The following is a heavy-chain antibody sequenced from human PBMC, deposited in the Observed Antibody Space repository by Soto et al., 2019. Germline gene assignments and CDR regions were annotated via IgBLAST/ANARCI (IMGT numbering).Heavy chain of an antibody. Sequence: PGGSLRLSCVASGFDFRSYEMNWVRQAPGKGLEWVSNIRDNDESIYYADSVKGRVSVSRDNAKNSLFLEMKSLRVDDTAVYYCARETLRDVIDIWGQGTMVTVSS. CDR1: GFDFRSYE. CDR3: ARETLRDVIDI. CDR2: IRDNDESI. J-gene: IGHJ3*02. D-gene: IGHD2-21*01. V-gene: IGHV3-48*03.